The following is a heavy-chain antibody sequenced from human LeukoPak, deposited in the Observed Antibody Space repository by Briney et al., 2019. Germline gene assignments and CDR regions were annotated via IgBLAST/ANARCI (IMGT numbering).Heavy chain of an antibody. D-gene: IGHD6-13*01. J-gene: IGHJ4*02. CDR3: AKDRRSSSWYGDY. V-gene: IGHV3-30*18. CDR2: ISCDGSNK. Sequence: GGSLRLSCAASGFTFSSYGMHWVRQAPGKGLEWVAVISCDGSNKYYADSVKGRFTISRDNSKNTLYLQMNSLRAEDTAVYYCAKDRRSSSWYGDYWGQGTLVTVSS. CDR1: GFTFSSYG.